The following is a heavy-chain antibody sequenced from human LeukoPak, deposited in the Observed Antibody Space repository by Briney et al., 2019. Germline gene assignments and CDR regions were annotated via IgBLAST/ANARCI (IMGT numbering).Heavy chain of an antibody. CDR3: TRRTGSRSN. CDR2: IYYTGST. CDR1: GGSIISSSDY. Sequence: PSETLSLTCTVSGGSIISSSDYWGWIRQPPGKGLEWNAAIYYTGSTYYNPSLRSRVTISVDTSKNQFSLRLTSVTAADTAVYYCTRRTGSRSNWGQGTLVTVDS. D-gene: IGHD1-26*01. J-gene: IGHJ4*02. V-gene: IGHV4-39*01.